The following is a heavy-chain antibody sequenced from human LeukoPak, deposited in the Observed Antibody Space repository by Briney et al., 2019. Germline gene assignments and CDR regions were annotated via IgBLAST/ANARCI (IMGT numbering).Heavy chain of an antibody. V-gene: IGHV1-18*01. J-gene: IGHJ4*02. D-gene: IGHD6-13*01. Sequence: GASVKVSCKASGYTFTSYGISWVRQAPGQGLEWMGWISAYNGNTNYAQKLQGRVTMTTDTSTSTAYMELRSLRSDDTAVYYCAREDANSGYSSSWYDYWGQGTLVTVSS. CDR2: ISAYNGNT. CDR1: GYTFTSYG. CDR3: AREDANSGYSSSWYDY.